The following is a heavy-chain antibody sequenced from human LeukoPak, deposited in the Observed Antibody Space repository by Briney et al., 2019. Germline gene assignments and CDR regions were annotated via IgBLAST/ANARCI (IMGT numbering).Heavy chain of an antibody. CDR2: ISPYNGNT. V-gene: IGHV1-18*01. J-gene: IGHJ4*02. Sequence: ASVKVSCKTSGYTFSSHSMNWVRQAPGQGLEWMGWISPYNGNTNYAQKLQGRVTLTTDISMSIAYMEVRSLRSDDTAVYYCARGEYELVGDYWGQGTLVTVSS. CDR3: ARGEYELVGDY. D-gene: IGHD6-13*01. CDR1: GYTFSSHS.